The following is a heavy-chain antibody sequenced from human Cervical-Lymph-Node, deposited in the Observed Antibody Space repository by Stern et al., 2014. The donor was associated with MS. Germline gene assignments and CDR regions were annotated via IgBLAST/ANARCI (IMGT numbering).Heavy chain of an antibody. CDR2: IYPGDSDT. D-gene: IGHD2-2*02. V-gene: IGHV5-51*01. CDR3: ARHEGYCSSTSCYRKLDY. J-gene: IGHJ4*02. Sequence: GYSFTSYWIGWVRQMPGKGLEWMGNIYPGDSDTRYGPSFQGQVTISADKSISTAYLQWSSLKASDTAMYYCARHEGYCSSTSCYRKLDYWGQGTLVTVSS. CDR1: GYSFTSYW.